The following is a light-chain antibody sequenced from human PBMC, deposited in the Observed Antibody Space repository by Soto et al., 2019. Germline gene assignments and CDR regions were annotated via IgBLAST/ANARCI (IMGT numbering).Light chain of an antibody. CDR1: SRDIGNYNY. J-gene: IGLJ1*01. Sequence: QSVLSQPASVSGSPGKSITISCTGTSRDIGNYNYVSWYQHHPGKAPKLMIYEVTSRPSGVSDRFSGSKSGMTASLTISGLQPEDEADYSCASYRSANTLVVFGTGTKVTVL. V-gene: IGLV2-14*01. CDR3: ASYRSANTLVV. CDR2: EVT.